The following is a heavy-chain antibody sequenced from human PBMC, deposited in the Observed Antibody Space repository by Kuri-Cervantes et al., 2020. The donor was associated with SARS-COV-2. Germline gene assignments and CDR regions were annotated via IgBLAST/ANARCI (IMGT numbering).Heavy chain of an antibody. Sequence: GETLKISCTASGFTISSYTLTWVRQAPGKGLEWVSSISGSSEYIYYADSVKGRFTISRDNARNSLFLQMNRLRDEDTAVYYCATQSRGNYWGQGTLVTVSS. V-gene: IGHV3-21*01. D-gene: IGHD3-16*01. J-gene: IGHJ4*02. CDR1: GFTISSYT. CDR2: ISGSSEYI. CDR3: ATQSRGNY.